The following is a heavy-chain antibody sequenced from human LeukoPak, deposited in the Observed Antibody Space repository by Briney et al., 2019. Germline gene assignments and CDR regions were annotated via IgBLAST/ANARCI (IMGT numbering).Heavy chain of an antibody. Sequence: PGRSLRLSCTASGFTFGDYAMSWVRQAPGKGLEWVGFIRSKAYGGTTEYAASVKGRFTISGDDSKSIAYLQMNSLKTEDTAVYYCTRPQSSITIFGVVIAYNWFDPWGQGTLVTVSS. CDR2: IRSKAYGGTT. CDR1: GFTFGDYA. J-gene: IGHJ5*02. V-gene: IGHV3-49*04. D-gene: IGHD3-3*01. CDR3: TRPQSSITIFGVVIAYNWFDP.